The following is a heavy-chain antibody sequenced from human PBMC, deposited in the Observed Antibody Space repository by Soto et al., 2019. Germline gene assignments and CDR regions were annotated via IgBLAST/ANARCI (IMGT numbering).Heavy chain of an antibody. D-gene: IGHD1-20*01. J-gene: IGHJ6*02. V-gene: IGHV5-51*01. CDR3: ARREYNWNPKDYGMDV. CDR2: IYPDDSDT. CDR1: GYSFTSYW. Sequence: GESLKISCKGSGYSFTSYWIGWVRQMPGKGLEWMGIIYPDDSDTRYSPSFQGQVTISADKSISTAFLQWSSLKASDTAMYYCARREYNWNPKDYGMDVWGQGTTVTVSS.